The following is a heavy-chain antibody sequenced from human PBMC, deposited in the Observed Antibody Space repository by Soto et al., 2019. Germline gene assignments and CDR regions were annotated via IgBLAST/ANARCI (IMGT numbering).Heavy chain of an antibody. V-gene: IGHV4-31*03. Sequence: PSENLSLTCTVSGGSISSGGYYLSWIRQHPGKGLEWIGYIYYSGSTYYNPSLKSRVTIPVDTSKNQFSLKLSSVTAADTAVYYCVRDTFSSGWHGDHWGRGTPVTVSS. CDR2: IYYSGST. D-gene: IGHD6-19*01. CDR1: GGSISSGGYY. CDR3: VRDTFSSGWHGDH. J-gene: IGHJ4*01.